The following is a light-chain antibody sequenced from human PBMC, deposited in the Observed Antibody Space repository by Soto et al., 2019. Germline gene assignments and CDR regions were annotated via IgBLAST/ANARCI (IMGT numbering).Light chain of an antibody. CDR2: DAI. V-gene: IGKV3-15*01. J-gene: IGKJ1*01. CDR3: QQDRNWPRT. Sequence: VMTQCPATLSVSPGERATLSCRASQGVSSKLAWFQQKPGQSPRLLIFDAITRATGIPARFSGSGSGTDFTLTISSLQSEDFAVYYCQQDRNWPRTFGQGTKVDIK. CDR1: QGVSSK.